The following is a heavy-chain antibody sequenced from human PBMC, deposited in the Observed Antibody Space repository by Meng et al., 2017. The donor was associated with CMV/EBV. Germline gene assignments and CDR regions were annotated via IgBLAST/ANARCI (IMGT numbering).Heavy chain of an antibody. CDR1: GGSFSGYY. D-gene: IGHD6-13*01. J-gene: IGHJ4*02. Sequence: SETLSLTCAVYGGSFSGYYWSWIRQPPGKGLEWIGEINHSGSTNYNPSLKSRVTISVDTSKNQFSLKLGSVTAADTAVYYCARTRYSNPFDYWGQGTLVTVSS. CDR3: ARTRYSNPFDY. CDR2: INHSGST. V-gene: IGHV4-34*01.